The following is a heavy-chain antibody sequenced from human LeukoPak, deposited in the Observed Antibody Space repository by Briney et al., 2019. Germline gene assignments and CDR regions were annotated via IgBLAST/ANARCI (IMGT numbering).Heavy chain of an antibody. Sequence: SETLSLTCTVSSGSISSGSYYWSWIRQPAGKGLEWIGRIYTSGSTNYNPSLKSRVTISVYTSKNQFSLKLISVTAADTAVYYCARGASSSSAIGYYYYYMDVWGKGTTVTVSS. CDR1: SGSISSGSYY. J-gene: IGHJ6*03. CDR3: ARGASSSSAIGYYYYYMDV. CDR2: IYTSGST. D-gene: IGHD6-6*01. V-gene: IGHV4-61*02.